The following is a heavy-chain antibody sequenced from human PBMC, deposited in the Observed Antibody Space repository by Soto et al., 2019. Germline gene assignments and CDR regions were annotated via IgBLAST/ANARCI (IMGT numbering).Heavy chain of an antibody. V-gene: IGHV1-69*06. CDR2: IIPIFGTA. D-gene: IGHD2-15*01. J-gene: IGHJ6*02. CDR3: ARDADIVVVVAATVNYYYGMDV. Sequence: SVKVSCKASGGTFSSYAISWVRQAPGQGLEWMGGIIPIFGTANYAQKFQGRVTITADKSTSTAYMELSSLRSEDTAVYYCARDADIVVVVAATVNYYYGMDVWGQGATVTVSS. CDR1: GGTFSSYA.